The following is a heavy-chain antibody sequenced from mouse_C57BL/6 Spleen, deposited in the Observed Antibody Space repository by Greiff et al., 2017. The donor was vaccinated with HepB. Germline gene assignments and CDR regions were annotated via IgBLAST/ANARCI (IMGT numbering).Heavy chain of an antibody. Sequence: VQLQQSGAELARPGASVKLSCKASGYTFTSYGISWVKQRTGQGLEWIGEIYPRSGNTYYNEKFKGKATLTADKSSSTAYMELRSLTSEDSAVYFCAREGITTVVEDYWGQGTTLTVSS. CDR1: GYTFTSYG. V-gene: IGHV1-81*01. CDR2: IYPRSGNT. D-gene: IGHD1-1*01. J-gene: IGHJ2*01. CDR3: AREGITTVVEDY.